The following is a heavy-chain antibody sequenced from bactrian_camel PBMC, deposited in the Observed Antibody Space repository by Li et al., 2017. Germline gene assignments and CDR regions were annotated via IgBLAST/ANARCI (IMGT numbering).Heavy chain of an antibody. V-gene: IGHV3S53*01. CDR2: IDTSGYT. CDR1: GSIVLNCG. CDR3: AACGNYRTTYRY. D-gene: IGHD2*01. Sequence: HVQLVESGGGSVQIGGSLKLSCAASGSIVLNCGMAWYRQFPGKARDLVASIDTSGYTTTAQSVEGRFFISTDTAQNTLYLLMNSLKSEDTAVYYCAACGNYRTTYRYWGRGTQVTV. J-gene: IGHJ4*01.